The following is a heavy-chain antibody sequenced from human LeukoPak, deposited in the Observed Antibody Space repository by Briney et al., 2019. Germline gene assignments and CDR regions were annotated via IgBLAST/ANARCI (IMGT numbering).Heavy chain of an antibody. V-gene: IGHV4-59*12. CDR2: IYYSGST. D-gene: IGHD6-13*01. CDR1: GGSISSYY. J-gene: IGHJ5*02. CDR3: AREGKGRSRLNWFDP. Sequence: PSETLSLTCTVSGGSISSYYWSWIRQPPGKGLEWIGYIYYSGSTNYNPSLKSRVTISVDTSKNQFSLKLSSVTAADTAVYYCAREGKGRSRLNWFDPWGQGTLVTVSS.